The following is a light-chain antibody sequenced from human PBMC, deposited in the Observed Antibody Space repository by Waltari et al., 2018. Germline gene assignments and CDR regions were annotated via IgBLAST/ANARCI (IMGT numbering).Light chain of an antibody. V-gene: IGLV2-23*01. Sequence: QSALTQPASVSGSPGQSITISCTGTSSVGGSYNLVSWYQQHPGKAPKLIIYEGSKRPSGVSARFSGSKSGNTTSLTISGLQAEDEADYYCCSYAGSITWVFGGGTKLTVL. J-gene: IGLJ3*02. CDR2: EGS. CDR3: CSYAGSITWV. CDR1: SSVGGSYNL.